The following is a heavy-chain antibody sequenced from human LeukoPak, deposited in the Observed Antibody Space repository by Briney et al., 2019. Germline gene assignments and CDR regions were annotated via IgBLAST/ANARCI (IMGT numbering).Heavy chain of an antibody. J-gene: IGHJ4*02. CDR3: ARVWYDSSGYYLFDY. CDR2: IYSGGST. D-gene: IGHD3-22*01. CDR1: GFTVSSNY. Sequence: GGSLRLSCAASGFTVSSNYMSWVRQAPGKGLEWVSVIYSGGSTYYADPVKGRFTISRDNSKNTLYLQMNSLRAEDTAVYYCARVWYDSSGYYLFDYWGQGTLVTVSS. V-gene: IGHV3-53*01.